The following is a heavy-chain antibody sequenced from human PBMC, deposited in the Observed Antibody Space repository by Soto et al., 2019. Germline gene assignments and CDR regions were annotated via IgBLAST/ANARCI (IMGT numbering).Heavy chain of an antibody. V-gene: IGHV3-23*01. J-gene: IGHJ4*02. CDR3: VMGLLWFGELLDPIDY. Sequence: GGSLRLSCAASGFTFSSYAMSWVRQAPGKGLEWVSAISGSGGSTYYADSVKGRFTISRDNSKNTLYLQMNSLRAEDTAVYYCVMGLLWFGELLDPIDYWGPGTLFTVSS. CDR1: GFTFSSYA. D-gene: IGHD3-10*01. CDR2: ISGSGGST.